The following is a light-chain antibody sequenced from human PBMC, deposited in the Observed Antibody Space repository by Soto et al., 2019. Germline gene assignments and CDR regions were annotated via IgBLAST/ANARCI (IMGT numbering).Light chain of an antibody. V-gene: IGKV3-11*01. Sequence: EIVLTQSPATLSLSPGERATLSCRASQSVRSYLAWYQQKPGQAPRLLIYDASNRATGIPARFSGSGSGTDFPLTISSLEPEDFAVYYCQQRSSWPPTITFGQGTRLEIK. CDR1: QSVRSY. J-gene: IGKJ5*01. CDR3: QQRSSWPPTIT. CDR2: DAS.